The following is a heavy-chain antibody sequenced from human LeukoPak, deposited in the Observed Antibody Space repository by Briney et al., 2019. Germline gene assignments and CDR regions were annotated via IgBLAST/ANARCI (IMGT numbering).Heavy chain of an antibody. J-gene: IGHJ6*04. D-gene: IGHD3-3*02. CDR2: INSGGSST. CDR3: ARVAASTFYHFNYMDL. CDR1: GFTFSRYW. Sequence: GGSLRLSCAASGFTFSRYWMHWVRQAPGKGLVWVSRINSGGSSTSYADSVKGRFTISRDNAKNTLYLQMNSLRAEDTAVYFCARVAASTFYHFNYMDLWGKGTTVTVSS. V-gene: IGHV3-74*01.